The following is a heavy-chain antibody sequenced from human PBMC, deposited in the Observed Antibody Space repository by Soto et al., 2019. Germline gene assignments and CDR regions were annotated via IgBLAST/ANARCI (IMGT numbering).Heavy chain of an antibody. CDR3: ARGDIAAWGLAGNPSFDY. CDR2: IYYSGNS. V-gene: IGHV4-31*03. Sequence: QVQLQESGPGLVKPSQTLSLICTVSGGSISSGGYYWSWIRQHPGKGLEWIGYIYYSGNSHYNPSLESRVTISVDTSKNQFSLKLSSVTAADTAVYYCARGDIAAWGLAGNPSFDYWGQGTLVTVSS. D-gene: IGHD5-12*01. J-gene: IGHJ4*02. CDR1: GGSISSGGYY.